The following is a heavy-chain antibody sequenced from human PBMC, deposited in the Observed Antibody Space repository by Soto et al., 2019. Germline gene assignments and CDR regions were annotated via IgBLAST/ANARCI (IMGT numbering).Heavy chain of an antibody. J-gene: IGHJ6*02. D-gene: IGHD3-10*01. CDR3: ARGHGSGSYYSDPVIYYYYYGMDF. V-gene: IGHV4-59*01. Sequence: NPSETLSLTCTVSGGSISSYYWSWIRQPPGKGLEWIGYIYYSGSTNYNPSLKSRVTISVDTSKNQFSLKLSSVTAADTAVYYCARGHGSGSYYSDPVIYYYYYGMDFWGQGTTVTVSS. CDR1: GGSISSYY. CDR2: IYYSGST.